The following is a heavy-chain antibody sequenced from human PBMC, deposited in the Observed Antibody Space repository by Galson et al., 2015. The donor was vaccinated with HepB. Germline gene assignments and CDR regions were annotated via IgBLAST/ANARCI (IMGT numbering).Heavy chain of an antibody. V-gene: IGHV1-69*13. D-gene: IGHD2-8*01. CDR1: GGSFNRHG. CDR2: IIPIYGIG. J-gene: IGHJ5*02. Sequence: SVKVSCKASGGSFNRHGINWVRQGPGLGLEWMGGIIPIYGIGNYAQRFQGRTKITADESTNTVHMELRSLTSDDTAVYYCARDVGASNCSNVTCFGQLHNWFDPWGQGTRVFVSS. CDR3: ARDVGASNCSNVTCFGQLHNWFDP.